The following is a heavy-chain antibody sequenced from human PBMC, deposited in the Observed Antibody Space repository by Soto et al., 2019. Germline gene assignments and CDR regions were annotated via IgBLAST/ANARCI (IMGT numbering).Heavy chain of an antibody. CDR3: ARYSGYDYAFEY. Sequence: QVTLKESGPVLVKPTETLTLTCTVSGFSLSNARMGVSWIRQPPGKALEWLAHMLSNDEKSYSTSLKSRLTISKDTSKSQVVLTMTNMDTVDTATYYCARYSGYDYAFEYWGQGTLVTVSS. CDR2: MLSNDEK. D-gene: IGHD5-12*01. V-gene: IGHV2-26*01. CDR1: GFSLSNARMG. J-gene: IGHJ4*02.